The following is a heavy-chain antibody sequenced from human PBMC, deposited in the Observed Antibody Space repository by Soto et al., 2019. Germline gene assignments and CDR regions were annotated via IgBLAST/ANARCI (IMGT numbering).Heavy chain of an antibody. Sequence: GSGPTLVNPTQTLTLTCTFSGFSLSTSGMCVSWIRQPPGKALEWLALIDWDDDKYYSTSLKTRLTISKDTSKNQVVLTMTNMDPVDTATYYCARIRYYYGSGSHSEIDYWGQGTLVTVPQ. CDR1: GFSLSTSGMC. CDR3: ARIRYYYGSGSHSEIDY. CDR2: IDWDDDK. J-gene: IGHJ4*02. D-gene: IGHD3-10*01. V-gene: IGHV2-70*01.